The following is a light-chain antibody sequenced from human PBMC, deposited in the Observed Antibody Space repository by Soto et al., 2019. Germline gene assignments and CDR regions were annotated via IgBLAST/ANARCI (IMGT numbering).Light chain of an antibody. Sequence: QSVLTQPASVSGSPGQSITISCTGSSSDVGRYTFVSWYQQHPGKAPKLMIYEVSNRPSGVSNRFSGSKSANTASLTISGLQAEDGAEYYCSSYATSNTVLFGGGTKVT. V-gene: IGLV2-14*01. CDR3: SSYATSNTVL. CDR1: SSDVGRYTF. J-gene: IGLJ3*02. CDR2: EVS.